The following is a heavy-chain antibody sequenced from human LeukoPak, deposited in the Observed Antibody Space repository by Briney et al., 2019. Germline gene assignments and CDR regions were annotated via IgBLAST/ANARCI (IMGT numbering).Heavy chain of an antibody. J-gene: IGHJ4*02. D-gene: IGHD5-24*01. CDR1: GGSMSSYY. CDR2: IYYSGST. CDR3: ARGARAGYNLEPFDY. Sequence: PSETLSLTCTVSGGSMSSYYWSWIRQPPGKGLEWIGYIYYSGSTKYNPSLKSRVTISVGTSKNKFYPKLSSVTAADTAVYYCARGARAGYNLEPFDYWGQGTLVTVSS. V-gene: IGHV4-59*08.